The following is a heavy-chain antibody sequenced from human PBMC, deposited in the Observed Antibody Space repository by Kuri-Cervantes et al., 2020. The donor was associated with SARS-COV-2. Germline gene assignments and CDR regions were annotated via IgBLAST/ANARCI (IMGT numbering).Heavy chain of an antibody. CDR1: GGTFSSYA. CDR3: ASEQTMGASFDY. J-gene: IGHJ4*02. CDR2: IIPIFGTA. Sequence: SVKVSCKASGGTFSSYAISWVQQAPGQGLEWMGGIIPIFGTANYAQKFQGRVTITADESTSTAYMELSSLRSEDTAVYYCASEQTMGASFDYWGQGTLVTVSS. D-gene: IGHD1-26*01. V-gene: IGHV1-69*13.